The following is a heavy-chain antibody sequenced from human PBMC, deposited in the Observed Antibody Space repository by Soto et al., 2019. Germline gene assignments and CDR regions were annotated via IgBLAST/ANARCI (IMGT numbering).Heavy chain of an antibody. CDR2: ISGSGSTT. CDR3: VTRSRGLQSSPPRLDS. CDR1: GLTFRGYG. Sequence: GSLRLSCAASGLTFRGYGMSWVRQAQKTGLEWASAISGSGSTTYYADSVKGRFTISRDDSKNILFLQMNSLRAEDTAVYYCVTRSRGLQSSPPRLDSWGQGTLVTVSS. J-gene: IGHJ4*02. V-gene: IGHV3-23*01. D-gene: IGHD4-4*01.